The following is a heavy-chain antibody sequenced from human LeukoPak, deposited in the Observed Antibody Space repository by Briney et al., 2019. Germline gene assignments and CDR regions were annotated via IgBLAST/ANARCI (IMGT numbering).Heavy chain of an antibody. CDR2: IKEDGSEI. CDR3: AKGVYSYPS. Sequence: GGSLRLSCAASGFTFSSYWMTWVRQAPGKGLQWVANIKEDGSEIYYVDSVKGRFTISRDNAKNSLYLQMNSLRAEDAALYYCAKGVYSYPSWGQGTLVTVSS. V-gene: IGHV3-7*01. CDR1: GFTFSSYW. J-gene: IGHJ5*02. D-gene: IGHD3-16*01.